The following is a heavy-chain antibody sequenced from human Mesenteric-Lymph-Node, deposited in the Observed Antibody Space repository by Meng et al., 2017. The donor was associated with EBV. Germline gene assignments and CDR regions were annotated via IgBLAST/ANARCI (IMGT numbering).Heavy chain of an antibody. CDR1: GYTFTTHA. Sequence: QVQLVQSGSELKKPGASVKVYGKASGYTFTTHAINWVRQAPGQGLEWMGWINTNTGDPTYAQGFTGRFVFSLDTSVTTAYLQISSLTAEDTAVYYCAREPWFGQPNFDYWCQGTLVTVSS. V-gene: IGHV7-4-1*02. D-gene: IGHD3-10*01. J-gene: IGHJ4*02. CDR3: AREPWFGQPNFDY. CDR2: INTNTGDP.